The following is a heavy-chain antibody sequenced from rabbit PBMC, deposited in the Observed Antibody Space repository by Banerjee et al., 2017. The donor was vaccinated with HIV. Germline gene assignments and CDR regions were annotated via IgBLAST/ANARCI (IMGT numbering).Heavy chain of an antibody. J-gene: IGHJ4*01. Sequence: QEQLKETGGGLVQPGGSLTLTCTASGFDFSSYYMCWVRQAPGKGLELIACIYTSIGSTWYASWAKGRFTISKTSSTTVTLQMTSLTAADTATYFCARDWGGWGGYYFNLWGPGTLVTVS. CDR1: GFDFSSYY. CDR3: ARDWGGWGGYYFNL. V-gene: IGHV1S45*01. CDR2: IYTSIGST. D-gene: IGHD4-1*01.